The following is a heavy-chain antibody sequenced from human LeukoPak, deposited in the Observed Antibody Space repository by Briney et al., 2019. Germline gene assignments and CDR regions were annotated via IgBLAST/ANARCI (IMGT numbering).Heavy chain of an antibody. CDR1: GFTVNNYY. CDR2: LYSGGMT. Sequence: GGSLRLSCAASGFTVNNYYMTWVRQAPGKWLECVSILYSGGMTYYADSVKGRFTISTDNSKNTVNLQMNSLRAEDTAIYYCARMFGGNYYGYYFDYWGQGSMLTVSS. CDR3: ARMFGGNYYGYYFDY. D-gene: IGHD1-26*01. V-gene: IGHV3-53*01. J-gene: IGHJ4*02.